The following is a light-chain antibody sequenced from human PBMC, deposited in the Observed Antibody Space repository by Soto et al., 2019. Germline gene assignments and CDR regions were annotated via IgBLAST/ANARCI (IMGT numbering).Light chain of an antibody. J-gene: IGLJ1*01. V-gene: IGLV2-14*01. CDR3: SSYTSSSTLVYV. Sequence: QSALTQPASVSGSPGQSITISCTGTSSDVGGYNYVSWYQQHPGKAPKLMIYDVSNRPSGVSNRFSGSKSGNTASLTISGFQAEDEAEYYYSSYTSSSTLVYVFGTGTKLTVL. CDR1: SSDVGGYNY. CDR2: DVS.